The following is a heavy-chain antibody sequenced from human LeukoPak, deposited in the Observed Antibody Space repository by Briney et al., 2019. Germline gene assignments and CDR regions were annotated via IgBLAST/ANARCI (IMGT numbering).Heavy chain of an antibody. V-gene: IGHV3-30-3*01. D-gene: IGHD2-21*01. J-gene: IGHJ4*02. CDR3: ALLDSFDY. CDR1: GFTFSSYA. Sequence: PGGSLRLSCAASGFTFSSYAMHWVRQAPGKGLEWVAVISYDGSNKYYADSVEGRFTISRDNSKNTLYLQMNSLRAEDTAVYYCALLDSFDYWGQGTLVTVSS. CDR2: ISYDGSNK.